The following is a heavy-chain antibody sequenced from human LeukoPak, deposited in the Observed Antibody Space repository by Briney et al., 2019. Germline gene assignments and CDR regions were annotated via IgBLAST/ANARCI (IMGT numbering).Heavy chain of an antibody. CDR1: GFTFSSYS. J-gene: IGHJ6*03. CDR2: ISSSSSYI. D-gene: IGHD2-2*01. CDR3: ARDGDYCSSTSCYFYYYYYMDV. Sequence: GGSLRLSCAASGFTFSSYSMNWVRQAPGEGLEWVSSISSSSSYIYYADSVKGRFTISRDNAKNSLYLQMNSLGAEDTAVYYCARDGDYCSSTSCYFYYYYYMDVWGKGTTVTVSS. V-gene: IGHV3-21*01.